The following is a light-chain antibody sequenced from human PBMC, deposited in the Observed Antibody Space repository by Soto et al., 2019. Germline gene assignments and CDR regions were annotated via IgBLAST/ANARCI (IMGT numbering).Light chain of an antibody. CDR1: QSLVRSDGNTY. Sequence: DIVMTQTPLSSPVTLGQPASISCRSSQSLVRSDGNTYLSWLQQRPGQPPRLLIYKISNRFSWVPDRVSGSGAGTDFTLEIRRVEAEDVGVYYCMQSSQSPWTFGQGTKVEIK. CDR2: KIS. CDR3: MQSSQSPWT. V-gene: IGKV2-24*01. J-gene: IGKJ1*01.